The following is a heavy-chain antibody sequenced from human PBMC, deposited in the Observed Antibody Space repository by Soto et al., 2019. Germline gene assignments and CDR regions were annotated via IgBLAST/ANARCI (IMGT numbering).Heavy chain of an antibody. D-gene: IGHD6-19*01. CDR2: IIPIFGTA. J-gene: IGHJ5*02. V-gene: IGHV1-69*13. CDR1: GGTFSSYA. Sequence: SVKVSCKASGGTFSSYAISWVRQAPGQGLEWMGGIIPIFGTANYAQKFQGRVTITADESTSTAYMELSSLRSEDMAVYYCAREAAATAVAGTAWFDPWGQGTLVTVSS. CDR3: AREAAATAVAGTAWFDP.